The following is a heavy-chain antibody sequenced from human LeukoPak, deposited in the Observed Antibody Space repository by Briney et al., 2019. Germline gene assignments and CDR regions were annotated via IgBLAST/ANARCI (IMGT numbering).Heavy chain of an antibody. CDR2: ISANNGNT. CDR1: GYTFTTYG. J-gene: IGHJ6*03. Sequence: ASVKVSCKASGYTFTTYGISWVRQAPGQGLEWMGWISANNGNTNYAQKLQGRVTMTTDTSTSTAYMELTSLRSDDTAVYYCARAGGGNSQYYMDVWGKGTTVTISS. V-gene: IGHV1-18*01. CDR3: ARAGGGNSQYYMDV. D-gene: IGHD4-23*01.